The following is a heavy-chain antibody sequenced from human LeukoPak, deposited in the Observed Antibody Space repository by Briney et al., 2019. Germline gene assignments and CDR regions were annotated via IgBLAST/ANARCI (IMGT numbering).Heavy chain of an antibody. CDR3: ARAADHCSGGSCYSDWFYYYYYYYMDV. V-gene: IGHV3-48*01. Sequence: GGSLRLSCVASGITFSSYSMNWVRQAPGKGLEWVSYISSFSGTINYADSVKGRFTISRDNAKNSLYLQMNSLRAEDTAVYYCARAADHCSGGSCYSDWFYYYYYYYMDVWGKGTTVTVSS. CDR2: ISSFSGTI. J-gene: IGHJ6*03. CDR1: GITFSSYS. D-gene: IGHD2-15*01.